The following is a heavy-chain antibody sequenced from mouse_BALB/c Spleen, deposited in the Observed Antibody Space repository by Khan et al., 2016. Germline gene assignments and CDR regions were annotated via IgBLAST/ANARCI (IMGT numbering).Heavy chain of an antibody. V-gene: IGHV3-6*02. Sequence: EVQLQESGPGLVKPSQSLSLTCSVTGYSITSGYYWNWIRQFPGNELEWMGYISYDGSNNYNPSLKNRISVTRDTSKNKFFLKVNSVTSEDTATGSCSPLRRLHSLAYWGQGTSVTVSS. D-gene: IGHD2-13*01. J-gene: IGHJ4*01. CDR3: SPLRRLHSLAY. CDR2: ISYDGSN. CDR1: GYSITSGYY.